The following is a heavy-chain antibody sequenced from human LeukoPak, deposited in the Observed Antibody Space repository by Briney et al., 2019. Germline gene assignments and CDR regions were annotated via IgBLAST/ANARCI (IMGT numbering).Heavy chain of an antibody. Sequence: PGESLKISCVASVFNFSNYAMHWVRQAPGKGLEWVAVISYDGSEKYYAESVKGRFTISRDNSKNTLSLQMSSLKAEDTAVFYCARSGSSGWVYYYYNYMDVWGEGTTVTVSS. CDR1: VFNFSNYA. CDR3: ARSGSSGWVYYYYNYMDV. V-gene: IGHV3-30*04. J-gene: IGHJ6*03. CDR2: ISYDGSEK. D-gene: IGHD6-19*01.